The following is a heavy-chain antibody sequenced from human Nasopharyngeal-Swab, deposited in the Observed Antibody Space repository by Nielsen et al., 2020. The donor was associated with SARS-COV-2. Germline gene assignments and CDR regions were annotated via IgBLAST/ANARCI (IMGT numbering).Heavy chain of an antibody. J-gene: IGHJ4*02. CDR2: ISWNSGSI. CDR3: ARGRGSSTSMIGY. D-gene: IGHD2/OR15-2a*01. V-gene: IGHV3-9*01. CDR1: GFTFDDYA. Sequence: SLKISCAASGFTFDDYAMHWVRQAPGKGLEWVSGISWNSGSIGYADSVKGRFTISRENAKNSLYLQMNSLRAEDTAVYYCARGRGSSTSMIGYWGQGTLVTVSS.